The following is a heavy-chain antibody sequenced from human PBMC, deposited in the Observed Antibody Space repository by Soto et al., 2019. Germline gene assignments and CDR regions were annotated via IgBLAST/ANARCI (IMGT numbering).Heavy chain of an antibody. Sequence: EVQLVESGGGVVRPGGSLRLSCAASGFTFDDYGMSWVRQAPGKGLEWVCGINWNGGSTGYADSVKGRFTISRDNAKNSLYLQMNSLRAEDTALYYCARGKRYCSGGNCSSVLLYWGQGTLVTVSS. CDR3: ARGKRYCSGGNCSSVLLY. CDR2: INWNGGST. V-gene: IGHV3-20*04. CDR1: GFTFDDYG. D-gene: IGHD2-15*01. J-gene: IGHJ4*02.